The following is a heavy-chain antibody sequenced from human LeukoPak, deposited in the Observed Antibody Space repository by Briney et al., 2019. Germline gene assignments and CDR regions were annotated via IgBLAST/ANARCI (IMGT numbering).Heavy chain of an antibody. Sequence: AASVKLSCKASGGTFSSYAISWVRQAPGQGLEWMGRIIPIFGPANYAQKFEGRVTITTDESTSTAYMELSSLRSEDTAVYYCASRANYGDYGLDYWGQGTLGTVSS. J-gene: IGHJ4*02. V-gene: IGHV1-69*05. CDR3: ASRANYGDYGLDY. CDR1: GGTFSSYA. CDR2: IIPIFGPA. D-gene: IGHD4-17*01.